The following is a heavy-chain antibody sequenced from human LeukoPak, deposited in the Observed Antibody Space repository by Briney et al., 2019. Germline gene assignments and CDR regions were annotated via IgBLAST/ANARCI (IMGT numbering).Heavy chain of an antibody. CDR3: AKLMDIVVVPAPFDY. V-gene: IGHV3-23*01. CDR1: GFTFSDYY. Sequence: GGSLRLSCAASGFTFSDYYMSWIRQAPGKGLEWVSAISGSGGSTYYADSVKGRFTISRDNSKNTLYLQMNSLRAEDTAVYYCAKLMDIVVVPAPFDYWGQGTLVTVSS. D-gene: IGHD2-2*03. J-gene: IGHJ4*02. CDR2: ISGSGGST.